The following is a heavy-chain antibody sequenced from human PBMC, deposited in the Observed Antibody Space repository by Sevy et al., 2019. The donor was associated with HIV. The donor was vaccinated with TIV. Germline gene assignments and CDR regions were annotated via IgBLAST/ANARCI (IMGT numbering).Heavy chain of an antibody. CDR1: GYSISSGYY. Sequence: SETLSLTCTVSGYSISSGYYWGWIRQPPGKGLEWIGSIYHSGSTYYNPSLKSRVTISLDTSKNQFSLKLSSVTAADTAGYYCAGAVKDGDIVVVVAARPNWFDPWGQGTLVTVSS. CDR2: IYHSGST. D-gene: IGHD2-15*01. J-gene: IGHJ5*02. CDR3: AGAVKDGDIVVVVAARPNWFDP. V-gene: IGHV4-38-2*02.